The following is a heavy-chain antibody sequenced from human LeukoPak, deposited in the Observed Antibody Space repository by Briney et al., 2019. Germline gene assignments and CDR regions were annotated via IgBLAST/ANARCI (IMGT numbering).Heavy chain of an antibody. D-gene: IGHD4-17*01. CDR2: ISGSGGST. CDR3: AKYWGAYGDYRGRYMDV. CDR1: GFTFSSYA. V-gene: IGHV3-23*01. J-gene: IGHJ6*04. Sequence: PGGSLRLSCAASGFTFSSYALTWVRQAPGKGLEWVSTISGSGGSTYYADSVKGRFTISRDNSKKTLYLQMNSLRAEDTAVYYCAKYWGAYGDYRGRYMDVWGKGTTVTVSS.